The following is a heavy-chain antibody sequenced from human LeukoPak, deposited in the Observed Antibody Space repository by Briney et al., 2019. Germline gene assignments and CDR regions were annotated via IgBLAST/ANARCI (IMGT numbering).Heavy chain of an antibody. CDR3: ARGNFYDNKGYSPELRC. J-gene: IGHJ4*02. CDR2: SDPKSGAT. V-gene: IGHV1-2*02. Sequence: ASVKVSCKASGYTFTGYYMHWVRQAPGQRSEWMGWSDPKSGATKYEHFQGRVTMTRDTSISTAYMELSRLTSDDTAVYYCARGNFYDNKGYSPELRCWGQGTLVTASS. CDR1: GYTFTGYY. D-gene: IGHD3-10*01.